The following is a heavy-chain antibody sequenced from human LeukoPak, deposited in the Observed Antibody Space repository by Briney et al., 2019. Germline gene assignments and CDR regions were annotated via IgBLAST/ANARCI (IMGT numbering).Heavy chain of an antibody. V-gene: IGHV1-69*06. Sequence: AASVNVSCKASGGTFSSYAISCVRQAPGQGLWWMGGIIPIFGTANYAQKFQGRVTITADKSTSTAYMELSRLRSDDTAVYYCARDKEYSGSLEGFDYWGQGTLVTVSS. CDR2: IIPIFGTA. J-gene: IGHJ4*02. CDR1: GGTFSSYA. D-gene: IGHD1-26*01. CDR3: ARDKEYSGSLEGFDY.